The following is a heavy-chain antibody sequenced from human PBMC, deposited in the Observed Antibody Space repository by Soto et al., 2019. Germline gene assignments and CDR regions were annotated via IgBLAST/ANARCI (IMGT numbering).Heavy chain of an antibody. CDR3: ARRYGYSFDY. J-gene: IGHJ4*02. CDR2: SYYSGTT. D-gene: IGHD5-18*01. V-gene: IGHV4-59*08. CDR1: GGSISSYY. Sequence: QVQLQESGPGLVKPSETLSLTCTVSGGSISSYYWSWIRQPPGKGLEWIGYSYYSGTTNYNPPLNDPVTRSVDTSKYQLSVKWSSVTAADTAVYYCARRYGYSFDYWGQGTRVTVSS.